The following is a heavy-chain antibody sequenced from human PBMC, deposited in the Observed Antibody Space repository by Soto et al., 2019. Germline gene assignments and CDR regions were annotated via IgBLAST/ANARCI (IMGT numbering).Heavy chain of an antibody. V-gene: IGHV1-18*01. J-gene: IGHJ5*02. CDR3: ARDQVGYCSSTSCYRQIVWFDP. CDR2: ISAYNGNT. CDR1: GSTFTSYG. D-gene: IGHD2-2*01. Sequence: ASVKVSCKASGSTFTSYGISWVRRAPGQGLEWMGWISAYNGNTNYAQKLQGRVTMTTDTSTSTAYMELRSLRSDDTAVYYCARDQVGYCSSTSCYRQIVWFDPWGQGTLVTVSS.